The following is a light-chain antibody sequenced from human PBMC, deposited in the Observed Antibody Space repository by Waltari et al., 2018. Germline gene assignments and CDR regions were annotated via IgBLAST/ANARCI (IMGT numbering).Light chain of an antibody. CDR3: QQYNSLWT. CDR1: QSISSW. Sequence: DIQMTQSPSTLSASVGDRVTITCRASQSISSWLAWYQQKPGKAPKPLINKASSLESGVPSRFSGSGSGTEFTLTISSLQPDDFATYYCQQYNSLWTFGQGTKVEIK. V-gene: IGKV1-5*03. J-gene: IGKJ1*01. CDR2: KAS.